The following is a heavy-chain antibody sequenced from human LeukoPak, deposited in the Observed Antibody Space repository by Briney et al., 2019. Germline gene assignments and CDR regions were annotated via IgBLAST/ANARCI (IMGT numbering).Heavy chain of an antibody. CDR3: ARNLIPEQLVLNF. CDR2: INHSGST. J-gene: IGHJ4*02. V-gene: IGHV4-34*01. CDR1: GGSFSGYY. D-gene: IGHD6-13*01. Sequence: SETLSLTCAVYGGSFSGYYWSWIRQPPGKGLEWIGEINHSGSTNYNPSLKSRVTISVDTSKNQFSLNLKSVTPEDTAVYYCARNLIPEQLVLNFWGQGILVTVSS.